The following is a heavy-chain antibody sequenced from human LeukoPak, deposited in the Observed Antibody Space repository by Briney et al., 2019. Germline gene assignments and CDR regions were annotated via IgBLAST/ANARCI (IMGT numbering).Heavy chain of an antibody. J-gene: IGHJ6*04. Sequence: GGSLRLSCAASGFTFNNYGMSWVRQAPGKGLEWVSYISSSGSTIYYADSVKGRFTISRDNAKNSLYLQMNSLRAEDTAVYYCAELGITMIGGVWGKGTTVTISS. CDR1: GFTFNNYG. CDR3: AELGITMIGGV. CDR2: ISSSGSTI. V-gene: IGHV3-48*04. D-gene: IGHD3-10*02.